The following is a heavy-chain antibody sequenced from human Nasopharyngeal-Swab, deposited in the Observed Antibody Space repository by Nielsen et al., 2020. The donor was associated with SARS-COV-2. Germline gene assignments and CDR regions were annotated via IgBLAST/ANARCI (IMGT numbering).Heavy chain of an antibody. Sequence: GASLNISCAASGFTVSSIYMSWVRQAPGKGQEWVSVIYRGGSTYYIDSVKGRFTVSRDNSRNTLYLQMNSLRPEDTAAYYCAREKAVAGIGGYHYYGMDVWGQGTTVTVSS. D-gene: IGHD6-19*01. CDR3: AREKAVAGIGGYHYYGMDV. V-gene: IGHV3-53*05. CDR2: IYRGGST. J-gene: IGHJ6*02. CDR1: GFTVSSIY.